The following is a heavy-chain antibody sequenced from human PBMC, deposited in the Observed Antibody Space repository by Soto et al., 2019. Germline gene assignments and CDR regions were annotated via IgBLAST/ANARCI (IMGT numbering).Heavy chain of an antibody. V-gene: IGHV4-34*01. CDR3: ARGGGRDGYSPYFDY. CDR1: GGSFSCYY. J-gene: IGHJ4*02. Sequence: PSETLSRTCAVYGGSFSCYYWSWIRQPPGKGLEWIGEINHSGSTNYNPSLKSRVTISVDTFKNQFSLKLSSVTAADTAVYYCARGGGRDGYSPYFDYWGQGTLVTVSS. D-gene: IGHD5-18*01. CDR2: INHSGST.